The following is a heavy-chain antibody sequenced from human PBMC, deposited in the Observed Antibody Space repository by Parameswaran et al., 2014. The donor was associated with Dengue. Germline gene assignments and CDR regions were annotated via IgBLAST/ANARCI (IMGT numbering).Heavy chain of an antibody. D-gene: IGHD2-8*01. V-gene: IGHV4-4*02. J-gene: IGHJ4*02. CDR3: ARDMVGYCTNGVCYRRGAFDY. Sequence: RWIRQPPGKGLEWIGEIYHSGSTNYNPSLKSRVTISVDKSKNQFSLKLSSVTAADTAVYYCARDMVGYCTNGVCYRRGAFDYWGQGTLVTVSS. CDR2: IYHSGST.